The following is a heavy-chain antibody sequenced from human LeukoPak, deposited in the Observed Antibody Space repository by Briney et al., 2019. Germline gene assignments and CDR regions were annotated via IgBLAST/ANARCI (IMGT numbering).Heavy chain of an antibody. V-gene: IGHV1-2*06. CDR2: INPNSGGT. CDR3: ARDLSILGGVNVPLVRGY. D-gene: IGHD3-3*02. Sequence: ASVKVSCKASGYTFTGYYMDWVRQAPGQGLEWMGRINPNSGGTNYARKFQGRVTMTRDTSITTAYMELNGLRSDDTAVYYCARDLSILGGVNVPLVRGYWGQGTLVTVSS. J-gene: IGHJ4*02. CDR1: GYTFTGYY.